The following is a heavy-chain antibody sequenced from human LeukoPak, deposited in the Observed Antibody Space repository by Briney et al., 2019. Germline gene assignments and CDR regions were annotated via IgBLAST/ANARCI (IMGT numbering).Heavy chain of an antibody. Sequence: PGGSLRLSCAASGVTFGRYWMSWVRQAPGKGPEWVANIKEDGSEKYYVDSVKGRFTISRDNAKNSLYLQMNSLRAEDTAVYYCASRPPTSRTYYGVFDYWGQGALVTVSS. CDR2: IKEDGSEK. CDR3: ASRPPTSRTYYGVFDY. D-gene: IGHD3-10*01. J-gene: IGHJ4*02. CDR1: GVTFGRYW. V-gene: IGHV3-7*03.